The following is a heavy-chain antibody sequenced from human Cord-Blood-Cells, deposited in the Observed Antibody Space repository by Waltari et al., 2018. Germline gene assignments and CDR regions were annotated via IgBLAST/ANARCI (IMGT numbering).Heavy chain of an antibody. Sequence: QVQLQESGPGLVKPSQTLSLTCPVPGGSISSGSYYWRWIRQPAGKGLEWIGYIYTSGSTNYNPSLKSRVTISVDTSKNQFSLKLSSVTAADTAVYYCASSYGSYYYYYGMDVWGQGTTVTVSS. CDR2: IYTSGST. CDR1: GGSISSGSYY. V-gene: IGHV4-61*09. CDR3: ASSYGSYYYYYGMDV. D-gene: IGHD5-18*01. J-gene: IGHJ6*02.